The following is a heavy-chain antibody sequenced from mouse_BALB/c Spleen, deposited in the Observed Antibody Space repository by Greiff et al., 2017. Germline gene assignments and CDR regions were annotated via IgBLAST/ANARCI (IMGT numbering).Heavy chain of an antibody. CDR1: GFSLTSYG. CDR3: ARGKDYYGFPRYFDV. Sequence: VQLQESGPGLVAPSQSLSITCTVSGFSLTSYGVHWVRQPPGKGLEWLGVIWAGGSTNYNSALMSRLSISKDNSKSQVFLKMNSLQTDDTAMYYCARGKDYYGFPRYFDVWGAGTTVTVSS. CDR2: IWAGGST. D-gene: IGHD2-2*01. V-gene: IGHV2-9*02. J-gene: IGHJ1*01.